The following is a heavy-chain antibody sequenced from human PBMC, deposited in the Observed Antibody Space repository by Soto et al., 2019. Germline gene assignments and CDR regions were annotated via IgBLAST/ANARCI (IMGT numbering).Heavy chain of an antibody. CDR1: GFTFSDYS. CDR2: ISLSSTMI. J-gene: IGHJ4*02. V-gene: IGHV3-48*02. Sequence: DVQLVESGGGLVQPGGSLRLSCSASGFTFSDYSMNWVRQAPGKGLDWISYISLSSTMIYYADSVKGRFTISRDNAKSSLYLQMNGLRDEDSAVYFCVRGVGTLEYWGQGILVTVSS. CDR3: VRGVGTLEY.